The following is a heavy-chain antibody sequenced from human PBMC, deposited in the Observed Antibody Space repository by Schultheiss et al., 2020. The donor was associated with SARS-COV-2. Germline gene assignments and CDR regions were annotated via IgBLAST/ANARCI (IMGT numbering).Heavy chain of an antibody. J-gene: IGHJ4*02. V-gene: IGHV4-59*06. CDR3: ARGYYYGSGRPDY. CDR2: IYYSGST. Sequence: SETLSLTCTVSGGSISRYYWSWIRQPPGKGLEWIGYIYYSGSTYYNPSLKSRVTISVDTSKNQFSLKLSSVTAADTAVYYCARGYYYGSGRPDYWGQGTLVTVSS. CDR1: GGSISRYY. D-gene: IGHD3-10*01.